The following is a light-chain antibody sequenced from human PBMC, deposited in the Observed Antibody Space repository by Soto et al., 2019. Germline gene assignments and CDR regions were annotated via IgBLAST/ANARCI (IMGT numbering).Light chain of an antibody. Sequence: QSVLTQPASVSGSPGQSITISCTGTSSDVGGYDYVSWYQQHPGKAPKLMISDVSNRPSGVSNRFSGSKSGNTASLTISGLQAEDEADYYCSSYTSSSTLVVFGEGTKVTVL. CDR3: SSYTSSSTLVV. J-gene: IGLJ2*01. CDR2: DVS. V-gene: IGLV2-14*01. CDR1: SSDVGGYDY.